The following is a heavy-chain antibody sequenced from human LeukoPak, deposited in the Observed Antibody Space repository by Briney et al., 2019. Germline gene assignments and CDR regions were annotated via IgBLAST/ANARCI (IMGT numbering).Heavy chain of an antibody. Sequence: GASVKVSCKASGYTFTTYGISWVRQAPGQGLEWMGWISVYKGNTNYTQKLQGRVTMTTDTSTSTAYMELRSLRSDDTAVYYCARDLSSGRITGTTSYFDYWGQGTLVTVSS. D-gene: IGHD1-20*01. CDR2: ISVYKGNT. CDR1: GYTFTTYG. J-gene: IGHJ4*02. V-gene: IGHV1-18*01. CDR3: ARDLSSGRITGTTSYFDY.